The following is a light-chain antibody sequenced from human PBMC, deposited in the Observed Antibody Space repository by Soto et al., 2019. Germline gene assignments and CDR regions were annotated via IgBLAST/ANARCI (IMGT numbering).Light chain of an antibody. V-gene: IGLV2-14*03. Sequence: QSALTQPASVSGSPGQSITISCTGTSSDIGRYNYVSWYQHSPGKAHKLIIYDVSDRPSGVSNRFSGSKSGTTASLTISGLQAEDEADYYCGSYTSSDTMIFGGGTKLTVL. CDR3: GSYTSSDTMI. CDR2: DVS. CDR1: SSDIGRYNY. J-gene: IGLJ2*01.